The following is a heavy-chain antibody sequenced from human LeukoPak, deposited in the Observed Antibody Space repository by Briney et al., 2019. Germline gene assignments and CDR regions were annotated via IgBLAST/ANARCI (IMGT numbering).Heavy chain of an antibody. V-gene: IGHV1-3*03. CDR2: INAGNGNT. CDR3: ARESTTRGGRYYYYYMDV. J-gene: IGHJ6*03. D-gene: IGHD3-16*01. Sequence: ASVKVSCKASGYTFTSYAMHWVRQAPGQRLEWMGWINAGNGNTKYSQEFQGRVTITRDTSASTAYMELSSLRSEDMAVYYCARESTTRGGRYYYYYMDVWGKGTTVTVSS. CDR1: GYTFTSYA.